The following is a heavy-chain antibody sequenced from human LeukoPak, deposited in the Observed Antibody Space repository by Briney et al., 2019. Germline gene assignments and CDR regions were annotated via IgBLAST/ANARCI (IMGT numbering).Heavy chain of an antibody. CDR1: GLTFSSYS. Sequence: GGSLRLSCAASGLTFSSYSMNWVRQAPGKGLEWVSSISSSSNYIYYADSVKGRFTISRDNAKNSLYLQMNSLRAEDTAVYYCARAPHAMVRGVIITEFYFDYWGQGTLVTVSP. V-gene: IGHV3-21*01. J-gene: IGHJ4*02. CDR2: ISSSSNYI. CDR3: ARAPHAMVRGVIITEFYFDY. D-gene: IGHD3-10*01.